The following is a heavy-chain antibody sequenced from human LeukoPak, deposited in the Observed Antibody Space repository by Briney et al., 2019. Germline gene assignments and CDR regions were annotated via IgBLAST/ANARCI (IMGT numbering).Heavy chain of an antibody. V-gene: IGHV3-7*01. CDR2: TKQDGSET. CDR1: GFTFSNYW. CDR3: ARGQGTMFFDN. D-gene: IGHD3-10*02. Sequence: GGSLRLSCAASGFTFSNYWMSWVRQAPGKGLEYVANTKQDGSETYYVDSVKGRFTISRDNAKSSLYLQMNSLRVEDTAVYYCARGQGTMFFDNWGQGTLVTVSS. J-gene: IGHJ4*02.